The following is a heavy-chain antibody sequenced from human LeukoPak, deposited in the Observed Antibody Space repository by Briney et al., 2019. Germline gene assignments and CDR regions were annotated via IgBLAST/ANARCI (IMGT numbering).Heavy chain of an antibody. CDR3: AKDIRYEDYAYDI. D-gene: IGHD2-2*01. V-gene: IGHV3-23*01. CDR2: VNGRGAAT. J-gene: IGHJ3*02. CDR1: GFSFSSYA. Sequence: QTGGSLRLSCAASGFSFSSYAMSWVRQGPGKGLEWVSAVNGRGAATFYADSVRDRFTISRDNSQNILFLKMNSLRVDDTAVYFCAKDIRYEDYAYDIWGQGTMVTVFS.